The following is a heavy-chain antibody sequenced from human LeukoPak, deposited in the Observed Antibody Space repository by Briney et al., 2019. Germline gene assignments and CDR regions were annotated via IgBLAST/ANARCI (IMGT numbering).Heavy chain of an antibody. J-gene: IGHJ4*02. D-gene: IGHD6-19*01. CDR1: GFTFSGYY. V-gene: IGHV3-11*05. CDR2: IDSSSTYT. Sequence: PGGSLRLSCAASGFTFSGYYMSWVRQAPGKGLEWVSCIDSSSTYTNYADSVKGRFTISRDNAKNSLYLQMDGLRAEDTAVYYCARDRGAVAAAWFDYWGQGTLVTVSS. CDR3: ARDRGAVAAAWFDY.